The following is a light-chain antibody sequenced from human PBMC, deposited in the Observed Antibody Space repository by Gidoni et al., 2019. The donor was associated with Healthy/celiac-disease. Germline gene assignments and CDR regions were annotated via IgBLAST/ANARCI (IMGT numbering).Light chain of an antibody. CDR1: QGISSY. Sequence: DILLTQPRSFLSASVGDRVTITGRASQGISSYLAWYQQKPRKAPKLLIYAASTVQSGVPSRFSGSGSGTEFTLTISSLQPEDFATYYCQQLKSYPVTFGGGTRVEIK. CDR2: AAS. V-gene: IGKV1-9*01. CDR3: QQLKSYPVT. J-gene: IGKJ4*01.